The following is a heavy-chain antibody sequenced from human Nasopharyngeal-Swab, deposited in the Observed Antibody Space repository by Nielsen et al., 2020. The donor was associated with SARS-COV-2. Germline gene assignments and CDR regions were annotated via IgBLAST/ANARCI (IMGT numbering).Heavy chain of an antibody. CDR1: GFTFSSYG. D-gene: IGHD6-19*01. CDR2: IWYDGSNK. Sequence: GESLKISCAASGFTFSSYGMHWVRQAPGKGLEWVAVIWYDGSNKYYADSAKGRFTISRDNSKNTLYLQMNSLRAEDTAVYYCARVYSVAGGDDYWGQGTLVTVSS. J-gene: IGHJ4*02. V-gene: IGHV3-33*01. CDR3: ARVYSVAGGDDY.